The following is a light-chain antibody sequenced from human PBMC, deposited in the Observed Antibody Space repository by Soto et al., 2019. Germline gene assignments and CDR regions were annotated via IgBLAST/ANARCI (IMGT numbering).Light chain of an antibody. CDR3: SSYTSSSTRV. CDR2: EVS. CDR1: SSAVAGYNY. V-gene: IGLV2-14*01. Sequence: QSALTQPPSASGSPGQSVTISCTGTSSAVAGYNYVSWYQQHPGKAPKLMIYEVSNRPSGVSNRFSGSKSGNTASLTISGLQAEDEADYYCSSYTSSSTRVFGTGTKVTVL. J-gene: IGLJ1*01.